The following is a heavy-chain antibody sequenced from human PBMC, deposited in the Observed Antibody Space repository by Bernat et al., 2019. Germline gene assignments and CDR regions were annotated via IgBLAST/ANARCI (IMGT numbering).Heavy chain of an antibody. V-gene: IGHV3-23*01. J-gene: IGHJ4*02. CDR1: GFNFADFA. D-gene: IGHD6-13*01. CDR2: CGPGHEK. CDR3: AKQRGSTYGEFHFDS. Sequence: DVQLLESGGGLIQPGGSLRLSCAASGFNFADFAMSWVRQAPGKGLEWVSVCGPGHEKYYVDSVKGRFTIFRDSSKNTLSLQMDNLRVEDTAVYYCAKQRGSTYGEFHFDSWGQGTLVTVSA.